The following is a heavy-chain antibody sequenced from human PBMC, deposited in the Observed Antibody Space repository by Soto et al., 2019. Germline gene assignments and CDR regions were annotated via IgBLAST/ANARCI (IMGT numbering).Heavy chain of an antibody. V-gene: IGHV4-59*11. D-gene: IGHD1-1*01. CDR1: GDSINSRD. Sequence: SETLCLTCTVSGDSINSRDWSWIRQPPGKGLEWIGYIDYIGSTNYAPSLQSRVTMSVDTSKNQVSLKLRYVNAADKAVSYCVRQRGTYFDFWGQGTLVTVSS. CDR3: VRQRGTYFDF. CDR2: IDYIGST. J-gene: IGHJ4*02.